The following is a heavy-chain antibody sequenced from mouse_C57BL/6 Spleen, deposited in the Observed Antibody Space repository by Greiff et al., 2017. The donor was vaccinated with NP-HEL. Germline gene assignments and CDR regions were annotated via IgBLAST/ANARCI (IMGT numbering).Heavy chain of an antibody. CDR3: ARLRRDYAMDY. V-gene: IGHV3-6*01. CDR1: GYSITSGYY. Sequence: VQLQQSGPGLVKPSQSLSLTCSVTGYSITSGYYWNWIRQFPGNKLEWMGYISYDGSNNYNPSLKNRISITRDTSKNQFFLKLNSVTTEDTATYYCARLRRDYAMDYWGQGTSVTVSS. J-gene: IGHJ4*01. D-gene: IGHD2-12*01. CDR2: ISYDGSN.